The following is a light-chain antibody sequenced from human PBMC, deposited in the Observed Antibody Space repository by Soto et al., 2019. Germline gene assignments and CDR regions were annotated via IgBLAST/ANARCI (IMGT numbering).Light chain of an antibody. Sequence: DIQMTQTPSTRSASVGDRVTMTCRASQSISNSLAWYQQKPGKAPNLLIYAAFTLHSGVPARFSGSRSGTDFTLTISSLQPEDFATYYCQQVNSYPQTFGQGTRLEIK. J-gene: IGKJ5*01. CDR3: QQVNSYPQT. V-gene: IGKV1-5*01. CDR1: QSISNS. CDR2: AAF.